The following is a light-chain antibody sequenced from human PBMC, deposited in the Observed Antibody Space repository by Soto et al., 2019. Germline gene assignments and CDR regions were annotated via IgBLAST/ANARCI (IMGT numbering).Light chain of an antibody. CDR1: SSDIGSYTL. CDR2: EVD. CDR3: CSYAGGFTYV. J-gene: IGLJ1*01. V-gene: IGLV2-23*02. Sequence: QSALTQPASVSGSPGQSITISCTGTSSDIGSYTLVSWYQQHPGKAPKVMIYEVDKWPSGVSTRFSGSRSGNTASLTISGLQAEDEADYFCCSYAGGFTYVFGTGTKLT.